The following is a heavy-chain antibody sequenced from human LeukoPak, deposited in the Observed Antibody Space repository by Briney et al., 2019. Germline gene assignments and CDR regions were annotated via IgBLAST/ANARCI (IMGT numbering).Heavy chain of an antibody. Sequence: GGSLRLSCAASGFTFSSYSMNWIRQAPGKGLEWVSAISGSGGSTYYADSVKGRFTISRDNSKNTLYLQMNSLRAEDTAVYYCAKDLRFLEWLFFDYWGQGTLVTVSS. CDR1: GFTFSSYS. CDR3: AKDLRFLEWLFFDY. J-gene: IGHJ4*02. CDR2: ISGSGGST. D-gene: IGHD3-3*01. V-gene: IGHV3-23*01.